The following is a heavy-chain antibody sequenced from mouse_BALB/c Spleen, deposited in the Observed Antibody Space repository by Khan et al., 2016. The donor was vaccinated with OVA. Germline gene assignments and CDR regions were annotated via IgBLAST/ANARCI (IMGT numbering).Heavy chain of an antibody. CDR1: GYTFTDYY. Sequence: VQLQESGAELARPGASVKLSCKASGYTFTDYYINWVKQRTGQGLEWIGEISPGSGDTFYNEKFKGKATLTADKSYSTAYMQLSSLTSEASAVYFCARRNYFGYTFAYWGQGTLVTVSA. J-gene: IGHJ3*01. CDR2: ISPGSGDT. D-gene: IGHD1-2*01. V-gene: IGHV1-77*01. CDR3: ARRNYFGYTFAY.